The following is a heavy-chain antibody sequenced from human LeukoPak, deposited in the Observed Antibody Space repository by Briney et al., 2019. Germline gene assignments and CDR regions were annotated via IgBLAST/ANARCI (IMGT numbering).Heavy chain of an antibody. Sequence: GRSLRLSCAASGFTFDDYAMHWVRQAPGKGLEWVSGISWNSGSIGYADSVKGRFTISRDNAKNSLYLQMNSLRAEDTALYYCAKDSRSGGSWYYFDYWGRGTLVTVSS. CDR1: GFTFDDYA. D-gene: IGHD6-13*01. CDR2: ISWNSGSI. V-gene: IGHV3-9*01. J-gene: IGHJ4*02. CDR3: AKDSRSGGSWYYFDY.